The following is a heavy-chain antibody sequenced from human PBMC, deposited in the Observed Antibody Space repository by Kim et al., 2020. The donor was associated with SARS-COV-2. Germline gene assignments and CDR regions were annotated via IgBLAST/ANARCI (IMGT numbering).Heavy chain of an antibody. J-gene: IGHJ6*02. V-gene: IGHV3-23*01. D-gene: IGHD5-18*01. CDR1: GFTFSSYA. CDR3: AKDQYSYAYGGFYYYGMDV. CDR2: ISGSGGST. Sequence: GGSLRLSCAASGFTFSSYAMSWVRQAPGKGLEWVSAISGSGGSTYYADSVKGRFTISRDNSKNTLYLQMNSLRAEDTAVYYCAKDQYSYAYGGFYYYGMDVWGQGTTVTVSS.